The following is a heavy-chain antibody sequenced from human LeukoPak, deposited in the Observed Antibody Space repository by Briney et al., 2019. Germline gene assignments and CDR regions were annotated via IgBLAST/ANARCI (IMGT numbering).Heavy chain of an antibody. CDR1: GFTFDDFA. CDR2: IRRKAYDATT. D-gene: IGHD2-8*02. Sequence: NPGGSLRLSCTASGFTFDDFAMNWFRQAPGEGLEWIGFIRRKAYDATTVYAASVKGRFTISRDDSNSMAYLQMNSLKTEDTGVYYCTRGGCSAGVCSAPDWFDPWGQGTLVTVSS. CDR3: TRGGCSAGVCSAPDWFDP. V-gene: IGHV3-49*05. J-gene: IGHJ5*02.